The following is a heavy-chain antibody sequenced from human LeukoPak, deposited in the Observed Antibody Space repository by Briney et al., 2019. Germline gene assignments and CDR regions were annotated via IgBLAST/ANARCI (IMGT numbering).Heavy chain of an antibody. CDR1: GFTFDDYA. V-gene: IGHV3-43*02. CDR2: ISGDGGST. Sequence: PGGSLRLSCAASGFTFDDYAMHWVRQAPGKGLERVSLISGDGGSTYYADSVKGRFTISRDNSKNSLYLQMNSLRTEDTALYYCAKDADGLEVFYYWGQGTLVTVSS. CDR3: AKDADGLEVFYY. J-gene: IGHJ4*02. D-gene: IGHD3/OR15-3a*01.